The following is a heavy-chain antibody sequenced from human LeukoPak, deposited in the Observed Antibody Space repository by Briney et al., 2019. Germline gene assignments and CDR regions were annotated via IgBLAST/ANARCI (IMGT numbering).Heavy chain of an antibody. CDR1: GFTFSSYA. D-gene: IGHD3-10*01. V-gene: IGHV3-23*01. CDR3: AKDPPVWFGELFVFDY. Sequence: GGSLRLSCAASGFTFSSYAMIWVRQAPGKGREWVSAISGSGGSTYYADSVKGRFTISRDNSKNTLYLQMNSLRAEDTAVYYCAKDPPVWFGELFVFDYWGQGTLVTVSS. CDR2: ISGSGGST. J-gene: IGHJ4*02.